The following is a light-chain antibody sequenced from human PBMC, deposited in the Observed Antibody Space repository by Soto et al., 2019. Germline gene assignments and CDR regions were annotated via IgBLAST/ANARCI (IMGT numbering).Light chain of an antibody. CDR3: QQYNDWPLT. CDR1: QSVSSY. J-gene: IGKJ1*01. Sequence: EIVLTQSPATLSLSPGERAALSRRASQSVSSYLAWYQQKPGQAPRLLIYGAFTRATGIPARFSGTGSGTEFTLTISSLQSEDFALYYCQQYNDWPLTFGQGTKVDIK. CDR2: GAF. V-gene: IGKV3-15*01.